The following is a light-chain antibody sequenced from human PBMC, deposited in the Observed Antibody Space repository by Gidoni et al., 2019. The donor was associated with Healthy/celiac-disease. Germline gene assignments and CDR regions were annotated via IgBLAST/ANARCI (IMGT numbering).Light chain of an antibody. CDR3: QQRSNWPPLT. Sequence: EIALTQSPATLSLSPGARATLSCRASQSVSSYLAWYQQKPGQAPRLLIYDASNRATGIPARCSGSGSGTDFTLTISSLEPEDFAVYYCQQRSNWPPLTFGGGTKVEIK. CDR1: QSVSSY. J-gene: IGKJ4*01. V-gene: IGKV3-11*01. CDR2: DAS.